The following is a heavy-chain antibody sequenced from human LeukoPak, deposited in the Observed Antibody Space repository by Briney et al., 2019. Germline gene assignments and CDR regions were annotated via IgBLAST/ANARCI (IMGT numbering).Heavy chain of an antibody. D-gene: IGHD2-2*01. CDR2: INTNTGNP. CDR3: ARDLPAHTKINAFDI. J-gene: IGHJ3*02. Sequence: EASVKVSCKASGYTFTSYAMNWVRQAPGQGLEWMGWINTNTGNPTYAQGFTGRFVFSLDTSVSTAYLQISSLKAEDTAVYYCARDLPAHTKINAFDIWGQGTMVTVSS. CDR1: GYTFTSYA. V-gene: IGHV7-4-1*02.